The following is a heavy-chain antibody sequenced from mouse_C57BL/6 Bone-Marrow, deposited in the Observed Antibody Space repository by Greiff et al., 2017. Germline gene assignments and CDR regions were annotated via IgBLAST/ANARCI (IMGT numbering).Heavy chain of an antibody. CDR1: GYAFSSSW. V-gene: IGHV1-82*01. Sequence: QVQLKQSGPELVKPGASVKISCKASGYAFSSSWMNWVKQRPGKGLEWIGRIYPGDGDTNYNGKFKGKATLTADKSSSTAYMQLSSLTAEDSAVYFCATYGKEGYWGQGTTLTVSS. D-gene: IGHD2-10*02. CDR3: ATYGKEGY. CDR2: IYPGDGDT. J-gene: IGHJ2*01.